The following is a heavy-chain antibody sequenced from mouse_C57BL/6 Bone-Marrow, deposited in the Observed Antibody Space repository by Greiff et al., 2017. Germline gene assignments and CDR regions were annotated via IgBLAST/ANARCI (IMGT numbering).Heavy chain of an antibody. V-gene: IGHV1-85*01. D-gene: IGHD1-1*02. CDR1: GYTFTSYD. CDR3: ARVEFGGSGGGWYFDV. J-gene: IGHJ1*03. Sequence: QVQLQQSGPELVKPGASVKLSCKASGYTFTSYDINWVKQRPGQGLEWIGWIYPRDGSTKYNAKFKGKATLTVDTSSSTAYMQLHSLTSEDSAVYFCARVEFGGSGGGWYFDVWGTGTTVTVSS. CDR2: IYPRDGST.